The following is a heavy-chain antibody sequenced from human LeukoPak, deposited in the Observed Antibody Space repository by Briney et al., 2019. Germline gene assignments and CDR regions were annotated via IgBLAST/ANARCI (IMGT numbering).Heavy chain of an antibody. CDR3: ARSSGSRYYIDY. D-gene: IGHD1-26*01. V-gene: IGHV4-59*01. Sequence: SETLSLTCTVSSGSISTYYWSWVRQPPGKGLEWIGYILYTGSTNYNPSLKSRATMSVDASKNQFSLKLSSVTAADTAVYYCARSSGSRYYIDYWGQGTLVTVSS. CDR1: SGSISTYY. CDR2: ILYTGST. J-gene: IGHJ4*02.